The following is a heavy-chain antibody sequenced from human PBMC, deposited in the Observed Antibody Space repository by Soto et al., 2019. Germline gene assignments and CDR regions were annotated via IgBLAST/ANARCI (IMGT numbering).Heavy chain of an antibody. Sequence: VQLVQSGAEVKKPGSSVKVSCKASGGTFSSYAISWVRQAPGQGLEWMGGIIPISGTANYAQKFQGRVTITADESTSTAYMERSSLRSEDTAVYYCARSQGSSTSLEIYYYYYYGIDVWGQGITVSGSS. CDR1: GGTFSSYA. J-gene: IGHJ6*02. V-gene: IGHV1-69*01. CDR3: ARSQGSSTSLEIYYYYYYGIDV. D-gene: IGHD2-2*01. CDR2: IIPISGTA.